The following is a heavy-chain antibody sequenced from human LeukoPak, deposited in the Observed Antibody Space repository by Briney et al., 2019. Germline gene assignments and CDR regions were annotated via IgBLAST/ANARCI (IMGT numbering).Heavy chain of an antibody. CDR2: INPNSGGT. CDR3: ARDLEMATIKYYFDY. J-gene: IGHJ4*02. D-gene: IGHD5-24*01. V-gene: IGHV1-2*02. CDR1: GYTFTGYY. Sequence: GASVKVSCTASGYTFTGYYMHWVRQAPGQGLEWMGWINPNSGGTNYAQKFQGRVTMTRDTSISTAYMELSRLRSDDTAVYYCARDLEMATIKYYFDYWGQGTLVTVSS.